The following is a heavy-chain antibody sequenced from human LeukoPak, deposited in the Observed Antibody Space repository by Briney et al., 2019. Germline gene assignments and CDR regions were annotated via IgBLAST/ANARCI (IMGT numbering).Heavy chain of an antibody. J-gene: IGHJ4*02. CDR1: GYTFTGYY. CDR3: ARDTLWFGNVAGDY. CDR2: INPNSGGT. D-gene: IGHD3-10*01. V-gene: IGHV1-2*06. Sequence: ASVKVSCKASGYTFTGYYMHWVRQAPGQGLEGMGRINPNSGGTNYAQKFQGRGTMTRDTSISTAYMELSRLRCDDTAVYYCARDTLWFGNVAGDYWGQGTLVTVSS.